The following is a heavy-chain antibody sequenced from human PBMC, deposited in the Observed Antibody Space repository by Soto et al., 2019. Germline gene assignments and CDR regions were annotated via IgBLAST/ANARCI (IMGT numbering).Heavy chain of an antibody. D-gene: IGHD1-26*01. V-gene: IGHV4-59*08. J-gene: IGHJ4*02. Sequence: SETPSLTCTVSGGSISSYYWSWIRQPPGKGLEWIGYIYYSGSTKYNPSLMSRVIISVDTSKNQFSLKLSSVTAADTAVYYCARARGGSYYAVDYWGQGTLVTVSS. CDR3: ARARGGSYYAVDY. CDR1: GGSISSYY. CDR2: IYYSGST.